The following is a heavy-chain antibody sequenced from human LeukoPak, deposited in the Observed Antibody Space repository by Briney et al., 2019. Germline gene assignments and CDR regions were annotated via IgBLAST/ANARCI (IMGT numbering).Heavy chain of an antibody. CDR2: IYWDDAT. D-gene: IGHD2-15*01. V-gene: IGHV2-5*02. CDR3: ARWRATSTIPYSFDY. Sequence: ESGPALVKPTETLTLTCSFSGFSLTTDQVAVGWIRQSPGKALEWFSLIYWDDATRYSASLESRLTISKVRSRNQVLLTMTDMDPADTGSYYCARWRATSTIPYSFDYWGRGILVTVSS. CDR1: GFSLTTDQVA. J-gene: IGHJ4*02.